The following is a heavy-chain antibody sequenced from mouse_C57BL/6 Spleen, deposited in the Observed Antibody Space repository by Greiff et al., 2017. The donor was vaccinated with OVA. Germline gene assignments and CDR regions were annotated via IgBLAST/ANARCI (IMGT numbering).Heavy chain of an antibody. CDR3: TNSNPDY. J-gene: IGHJ2*01. CDR2: IDPETGGT. V-gene: IGHV1-15*01. Sequence: QQSGAELVRPGASVTLSCQASGYTFTDYEMHWVKQTPVHGLEWIGAIDPETGGTAYNQKFKGKALLTADKSSSTAYMELRSLTSEDSSVYYCTNSNPDYWGQGTTLTVSS. CDR1: GYTFTDYE. D-gene: IGHD2-5*01.